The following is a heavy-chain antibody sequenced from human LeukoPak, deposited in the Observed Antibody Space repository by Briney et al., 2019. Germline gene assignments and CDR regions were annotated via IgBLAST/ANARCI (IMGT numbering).Heavy chain of an antibody. CDR1: GYTFTGYY. V-gene: IGHV1-2*02. J-gene: IGHJ4*02. CDR2: INPNSGGT. Sequence: ASVKVSCKTPGYTFTGYYMHWVRQAPGQGLEWMGWINPNSGGTNYAQKFQGRVTMTRDTSISTAYMELSRLRSDDTAVYYCARDSGYDSSYFDYWGQGTLVTVSS. CDR3: ARDSGYDSSYFDY. D-gene: IGHD5-12*01.